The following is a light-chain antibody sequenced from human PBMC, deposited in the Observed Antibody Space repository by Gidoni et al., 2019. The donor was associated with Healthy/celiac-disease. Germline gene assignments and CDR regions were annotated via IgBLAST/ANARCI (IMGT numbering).Light chain of an antibody. Sequence: DIQMTQSPSTLSASVGDRVTITCRASQSISSWLAWYPQKPGNAPKLLIYKASSLASGVPSRFSGSGSGTEFTLTISSLQPDDFATYYCQQYNSYPGTFGQGTKVEIK. CDR3: QQYNSYPGT. V-gene: IGKV1-5*03. J-gene: IGKJ1*01. CDR2: KAS. CDR1: QSISSW.